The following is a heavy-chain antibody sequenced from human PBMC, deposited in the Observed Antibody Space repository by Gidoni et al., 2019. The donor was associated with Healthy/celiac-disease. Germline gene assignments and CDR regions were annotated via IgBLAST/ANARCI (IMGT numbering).Heavy chain of an antibody. CDR1: GGSFSGYY. D-gene: IGHD2-2*01. V-gene: IGHV4-34*01. CDR3: ARELGYCSSTSCLYWFDP. CDR2: INHSGST. Sequence: QVQLQQWGAGLLKPSETLSLTCAVYGGSFSGYYWSWIRQPPGKRLEWIGEINHSGSTNYNPSLKSRVTISVDTSKNQFSLKLSSVTAADTAVYYCARELGYCSSTSCLYWFDPWGQGTLVTVSS. J-gene: IGHJ5*02.